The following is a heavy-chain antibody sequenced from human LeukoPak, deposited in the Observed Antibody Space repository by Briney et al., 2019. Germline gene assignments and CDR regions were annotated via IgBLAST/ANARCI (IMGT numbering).Heavy chain of an antibody. V-gene: IGHV3-11*03. J-gene: IGHJ4*02. Sequence: PGGSLRLSCAASGFSFSSYAMSWIRQAPGKGLEWVSYISSSGSYTNYADSVKGRFTISRDNAKNSLYLQMNSLRAEDTAVYFCARGSGYYDRVLDYWGQGTLVTVSS. CDR1: GFSFSSYA. CDR2: ISSSGSYT. CDR3: ARGSGYYDRVLDY. D-gene: IGHD3-22*01.